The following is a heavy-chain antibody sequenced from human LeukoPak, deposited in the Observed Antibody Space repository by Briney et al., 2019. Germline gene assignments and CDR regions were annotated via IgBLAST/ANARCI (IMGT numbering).Heavy chain of an antibody. J-gene: IGHJ3*02. Sequence: ASVKVSCKASGYTFTGYYMHWVRQAPGQGLELMGLINPNSDGTNYAQKFQGRVTMTRDTSISTAYMELSRLRSDDTAVYYCAREFMHYDILTGYYRKDDAFDIWGQGTMVTVSS. CDR1: GYTFTGYY. CDR3: AREFMHYDILTGYYRKDDAFDI. D-gene: IGHD3-9*01. V-gene: IGHV1-2*02. CDR2: INPNSDGT.